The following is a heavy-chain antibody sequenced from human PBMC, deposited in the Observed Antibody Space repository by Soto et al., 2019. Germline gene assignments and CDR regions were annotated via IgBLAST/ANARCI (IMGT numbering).Heavy chain of an antibody. V-gene: IGHV3-33*01. Sequence: GGSLRLSCAASGFTFSSYGMHWVRQAPGKGLEWVAVIWYDGSNKYYADSVKGRFTISRGNSKNTLYLQMNSLRAEDTAVYYCARDFLYYDILSRAYYYGMDVWGQGTTVTVSS. CDR2: IWYDGSNK. CDR3: ARDFLYYDILSRAYYYGMDV. CDR1: GFTFSSYG. D-gene: IGHD3-9*01. J-gene: IGHJ6*02.